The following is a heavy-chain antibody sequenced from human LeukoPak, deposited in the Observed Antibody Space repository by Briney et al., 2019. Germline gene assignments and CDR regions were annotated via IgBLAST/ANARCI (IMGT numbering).Heavy chain of an antibody. J-gene: IGHJ4*02. CDR2: ISRNGGST. Sequence: PGGSLRLSCSASGFTFGSLEMHWVRQAPGKGLEYVSAISRNGGSTYYADSVKGRFTISRDNSKNTLYLQMSSLRAEDTAVYYCVNQISGWVYWGQGTLVSASS. CDR3: VNQISGWVY. CDR1: GFTFGSLE. V-gene: IGHV3-64D*06. D-gene: IGHD6-19*01.